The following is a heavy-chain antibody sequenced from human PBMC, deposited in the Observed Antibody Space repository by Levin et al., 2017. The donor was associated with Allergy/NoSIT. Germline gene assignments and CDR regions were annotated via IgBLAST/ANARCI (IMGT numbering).Heavy chain of an antibody. V-gene: IGHV4-4*02. D-gene: IGHD5-12*01. CDR3: ARGVATILSDYYYYYYMDG. Sequence: RSSETLSLTCAVSGGSISSSNWWSWVRQPPGKGLEWIGEIYHSGSTNYNPSLKSRVTISVDKSKNQFSLKLSSVTAADTAVYYCARGVATILSDYYYYYYMDGWGKGTTVTVSS. J-gene: IGHJ6*03. CDR1: GGSISSSNW. CDR2: IYHSGST.